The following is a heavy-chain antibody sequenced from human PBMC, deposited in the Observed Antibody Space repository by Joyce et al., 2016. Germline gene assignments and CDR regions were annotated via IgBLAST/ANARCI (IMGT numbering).Heavy chain of an antibody. CDR3: ARERGGGMSAFDI. CDR2: IGTAGDP. Sequence: EVQLVEAGGALVQPGGSLRLSCAASGFTFIDYEIHWVRQTTGKGLEWVSAIGTAGDPYYAGSVKGRFTISRENAKSSLFLQMNSLRAEDTAVYYCARERGGGMSAFDIWGQGTMVTVSS. J-gene: IGHJ3*02. CDR1: GFTFIDYE. V-gene: IGHV3-13*05. D-gene: IGHD3-16*01.